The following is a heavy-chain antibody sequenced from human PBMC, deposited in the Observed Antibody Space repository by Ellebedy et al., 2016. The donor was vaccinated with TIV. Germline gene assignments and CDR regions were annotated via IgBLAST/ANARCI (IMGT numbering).Heavy chain of an antibody. CDR3: ARTLGHSGRPIDY. CDR2: IYSSGST. CDR1: TGSISGYY. Sequence: MPSETLSLTCSASTGSISGYYWSWIRQPPGKVLEWTGYIYSSGSTNYNPSLKSRVTVSVDTSKNQCSLKLTSVTAADTAVYYCARTLGHSGRPIDYWGPGTLVTVSS. V-gene: IGHV4-59*01. J-gene: IGHJ4*02. D-gene: IGHD1-26*01.